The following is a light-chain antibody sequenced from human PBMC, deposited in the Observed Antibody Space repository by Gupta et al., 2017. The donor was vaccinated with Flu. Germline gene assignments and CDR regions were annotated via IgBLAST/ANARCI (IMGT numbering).Light chain of an antibody. V-gene: IGLV1-44*01. J-gene: IGLJ1*01. CDR1: SSDIGSNT. CDR2: RNN. Sequence: QSVLTQPPSASGSPGQRVTISCSGRSSDIGSNTVTWYQQLPGTAPQLLIYRNNQRPSGVPDRFSGAKSGTTAALAISGVQSEDEGDYYCSPWEHSLNGWVFGTGTKLTVL. CDR3: SPWEHSLNGWV.